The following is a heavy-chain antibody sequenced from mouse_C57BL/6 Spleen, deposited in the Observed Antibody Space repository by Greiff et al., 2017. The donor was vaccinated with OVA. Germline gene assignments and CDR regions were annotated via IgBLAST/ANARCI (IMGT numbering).Heavy chain of an antibody. CDR2: IYPGSGST. Sequence: QVQLQQSGAELVKPGASVKMSCKASGYTFTSYWITWVKQRPGQGLEWIGDIYPGSGSTNYNEKFKSKATLPVDTSSSTAYMQLSSLTSEDSAVYDCARRDYRNSFAYWGQGTLVTVSA. V-gene: IGHV1-55*01. D-gene: IGHD2-5*01. CDR1: GYTFTSYW. J-gene: IGHJ3*01. CDR3: ARRDYRNSFAY.